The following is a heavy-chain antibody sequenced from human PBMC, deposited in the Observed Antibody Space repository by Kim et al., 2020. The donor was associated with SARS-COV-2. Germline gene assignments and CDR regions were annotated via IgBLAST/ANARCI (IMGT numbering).Heavy chain of an antibody. Sequence: ASVKVSCKASGYTFTSYGISWVRQAPGQGLEWMGWISAYNGNTNYAQKLQGRVTMTTDTSTSTAYMELRSLRSDDTAVYYCARRWGVVEMATITGMDVWGQGTTVTVSS. J-gene: IGHJ6*02. CDR1: GYTFTSYG. V-gene: IGHV1-18*04. D-gene: IGHD5-12*01. CDR2: ISAYNGNT. CDR3: ARRWGVVEMATITGMDV.